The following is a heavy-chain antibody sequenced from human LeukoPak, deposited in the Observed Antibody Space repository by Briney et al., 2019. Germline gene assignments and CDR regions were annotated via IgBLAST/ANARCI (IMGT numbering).Heavy chain of an antibody. V-gene: IGHV1-18*01. D-gene: IGHD2-2*03. CDR1: GYTFTSYG. Sequence: GSSVKVSCKASGYTFTSYGISWVRQAPGQGLEWMGWISAYNGNTNYAQKLQGRATMTTDTSTSTAYMELRSLRSDDTAVYYCARDRVGVDIVVVPAGEFDYWGQGTLVTVSS. CDR3: ARDRVGVDIVVVPAGEFDY. J-gene: IGHJ4*02. CDR2: ISAYNGNT.